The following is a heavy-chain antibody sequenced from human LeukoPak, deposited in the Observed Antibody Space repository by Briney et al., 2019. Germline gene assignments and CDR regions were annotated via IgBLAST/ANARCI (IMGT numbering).Heavy chain of an antibody. Sequence: SETLSLTCAVYGGSFSGYYWSWIHQPPGKGLEWIGEINHSGSTNYNPSLKSRVTISVDTSKNQFSLKLSSVTAADTAVYYCARGLGPSNWFDPWGQGTLVTVSS. J-gene: IGHJ5*02. CDR1: GGSFSGYY. CDR2: INHSGST. CDR3: ARGLGPSNWFDP. V-gene: IGHV4-34*01.